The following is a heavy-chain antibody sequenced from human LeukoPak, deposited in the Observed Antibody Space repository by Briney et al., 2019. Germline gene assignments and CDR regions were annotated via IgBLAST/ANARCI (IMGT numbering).Heavy chain of an antibody. CDR1: EYSFTSYW. Sequence: GESMKISSTGSEYSFTSYWISWVRQMPGKGLGRMGRIDPSDSYTNSSPSFHGHVTISADKSISTAYLQWSSLKASDTAMYYCVRHERPGYYGSGSYYGYWGQRTLVTVSS. J-gene: IGHJ4*02. CDR2: IDPSDSYT. D-gene: IGHD3-10*01. V-gene: IGHV5-10-1*01. CDR3: VRHERPGYYGSGSYYGY.